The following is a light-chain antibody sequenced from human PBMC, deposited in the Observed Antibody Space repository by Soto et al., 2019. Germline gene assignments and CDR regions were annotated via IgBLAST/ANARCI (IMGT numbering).Light chain of an antibody. CDR3: QQYNKWPPVLT. CDR2: GAS. J-gene: IGKJ4*01. CDR1: QSVSSN. Sequence: EIVMTQTPATRSVSPGERATLSCRASQSVSSNLAWYQQKPGQAPRLLIYGASTRATGIPARFSGSGSGTEFTLTISSLQSEDFAVYYCQQYNKWPPVLTFGGGTKVEIK. V-gene: IGKV3-15*01.